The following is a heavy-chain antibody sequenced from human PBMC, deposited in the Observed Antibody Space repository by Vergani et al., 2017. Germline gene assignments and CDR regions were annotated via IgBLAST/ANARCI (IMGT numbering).Heavy chain of an antibody. Sequence: QVQLQESGPGLVKPSETLSLTCAVSGYSISSGYYWGWIRQPPGKGLEWIGSICHSGSTYYNPSLKSRVTISVDTSENQFSLKLSSVTAADAAVYYCARPGSSGWYQVSWYFDLWGRGTLVTVSS. V-gene: IGHV4-38-2*01. J-gene: IGHJ2*01. CDR2: ICHSGST. CDR1: GYSISSGYY. CDR3: ARPGSSGWYQVSWYFDL. D-gene: IGHD6-13*01.